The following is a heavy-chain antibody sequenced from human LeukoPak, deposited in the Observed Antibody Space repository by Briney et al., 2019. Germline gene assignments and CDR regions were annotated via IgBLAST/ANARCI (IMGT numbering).Heavy chain of an antibody. Sequence: PSETLSLTCAVSGGSISSSSYYWGWIRQPPGKGLEWIGSIYCSGSTSYNPPLKSRVTISVDTSKDQFSLKLSSVTAADTALYYCARASSLIDYWGQGTLVTVSS. CDR3: ARASSLIDY. V-gene: IGHV4-39*07. CDR1: GGSISSSSYY. CDR2: IYCSGST. J-gene: IGHJ4*02.